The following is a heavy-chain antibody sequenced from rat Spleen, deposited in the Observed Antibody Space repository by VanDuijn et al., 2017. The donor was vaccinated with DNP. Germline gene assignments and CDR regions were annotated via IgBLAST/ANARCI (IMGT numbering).Heavy chain of an antibody. J-gene: IGHJ1*01. D-gene: IGHD5-1*01. CDR2: INYDGTRT. CDR1: GFTFSDYA. Sequence: EVQLVESGGDLVQPGRSLILSCAASGFTFSDYAMAWVRQAPKKGLEWVATINYDGTRTYYRDSVKGRFTISRDYARSTLYLQMDSLRSEDTATYYCARGSGTYYWYFDFWGPGTMVTVSS. CDR3: ARGSGTYYWYFDF. V-gene: IGHV5-17*01.